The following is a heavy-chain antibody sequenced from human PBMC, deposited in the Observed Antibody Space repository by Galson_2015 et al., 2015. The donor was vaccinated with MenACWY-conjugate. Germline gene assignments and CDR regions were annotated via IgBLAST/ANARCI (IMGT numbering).Heavy chain of an antibody. CDR1: GLSFSAHA. J-gene: IGHJ4*02. CDR2: ISYDGTDK. V-gene: IGHV3-30*04. Sequence: SLRLSCAASGLSFSAHAMHWARQAPGKGLEWVAVISYDGTDKYYVDSVKGRFTISRDNGQNSLYLQMNSLRAEDTAVYYCARPVRNRLTIAVPYYFDHWGQGTLVAVSS. CDR3: ARPVRNRLTIAVPYYFDH. D-gene: IGHD2-21*01.